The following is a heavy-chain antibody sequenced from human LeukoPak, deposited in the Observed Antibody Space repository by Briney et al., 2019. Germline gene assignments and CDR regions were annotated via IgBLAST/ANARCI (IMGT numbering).Heavy chain of an antibody. CDR1: GDSVSSNSTA. J-gene: IGHJ4*02. D-gene: IGHD6-25*01. CDR2: TSYRSKWYN. V-gene: IGHV6-1*01. Sequence: SQTLSLTCAISGDSVSSNSTAWTWIRQSPSRGLEWLGRTSYRSKWYNDYAVSVKGRITINPDTSKNQFSLQLNSVTPEDTAVYYCTRQRQGSFDYWGQGTLVTVSS. CDR3: TRQRQGSFDY.